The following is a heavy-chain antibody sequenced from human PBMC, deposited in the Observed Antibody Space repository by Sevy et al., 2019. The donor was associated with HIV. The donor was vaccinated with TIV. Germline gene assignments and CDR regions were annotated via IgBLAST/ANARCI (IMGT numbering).Heavy chain of an antibody. D-gene: IGHD3-22*01. J-gene: IGHJ5*02. V-gene: IGHV3-48*03. Sequence: LSLTCAASGFTFRTYAMTWVRQAPGKGLEWVSYISSSGTTIKYADSVKGRFTISRDNAKNSLYMQMNSLRAEDTAVYYCARVDANYDKGFDPWGQGTLVTVSS. CDR3: ARVDANYDKGFDP. CDR1: GFTFRTYA. CDR2: ISSSGTTI.